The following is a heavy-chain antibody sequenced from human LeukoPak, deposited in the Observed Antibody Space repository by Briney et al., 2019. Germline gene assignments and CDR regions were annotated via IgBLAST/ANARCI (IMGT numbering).Heavy chain of an antibody. CDR3: AKAGSLWFGGRVV. CDR2: ISGSGIIT. J-gene: IGHJ6*04. CDR1: GITITTYA. V-gene: IGHV3-23*01. Sequence: GGSLRLSCAASGITITTYAMSWGRQAPGKGLEWVSGISGSGIITYYADSVRGRFTISRDDSKNTLYLQMNSLRAEDTALYHCAKAGSLWFGGRVVWGKGTTVTVTS. D-gene: IGHD3-10*01.